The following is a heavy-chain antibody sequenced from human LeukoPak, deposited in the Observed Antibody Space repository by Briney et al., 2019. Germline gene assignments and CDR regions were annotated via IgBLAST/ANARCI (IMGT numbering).Heavy chain of an antibody. CDR1: GYTFSSNG. J-gene: IGHJ4*02. D-gene: IGHD2-15*01. Sequence: ASVKVSCKASGYTFSSNGISWVRQAPGRGLEWMGWISTYSGNTNYAQKLQGRVTMTTDTSTSTAYMELRSLRSDDTAVYYCARAGRVASKDYWGQGTLVTVSS. CDR3: ARAGRVASKDY. V-gene: IGHV1-18*01. CDR2: ISTYSGNT.